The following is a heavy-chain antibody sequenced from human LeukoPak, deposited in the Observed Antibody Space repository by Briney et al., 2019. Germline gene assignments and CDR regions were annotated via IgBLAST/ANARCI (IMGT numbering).Heavy chain of an antibody. D-gene: IGHD1-26*01. CDR1: GFAFSNSW. CDR2: IKQDGTVA. V-gene: IGHV3-7*01. J-gene: IGHJ3*01. CDR3: ARDNEGGRIDAFDF. Sequence: GGSLRLSCAASGFAFSNSWMSWVRQAPGKGLEWVANIKQDGTVAYSVDFLEGRFTVSRDNAKNSLFLQMNNLRAEDTAVYYCARDNEGGRIDAFDFWGQGTLVTVSS.